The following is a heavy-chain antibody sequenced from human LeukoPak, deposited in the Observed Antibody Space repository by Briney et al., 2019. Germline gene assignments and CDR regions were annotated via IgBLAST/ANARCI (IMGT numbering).Heavy chain of an antibody. Sequence: GGSLRLSCTASGFTFGDYAMSWVRQAPGKGLEWVGFIRSKAYGGTTEYAASVKGRFTISRDDSKSIAYLQMNSLKTEDTAVYYCTRAGRWLQIFDYWGQGTLVTVSS. CDR1: GFTFGDYA. CDR2: IRSKAYGGTT. D-gene: IGHD5-24*01. V-gene: IGHV3-49*04. CDR3: TRAGRWLQIFDY. J-gene: IGHJ4*02.